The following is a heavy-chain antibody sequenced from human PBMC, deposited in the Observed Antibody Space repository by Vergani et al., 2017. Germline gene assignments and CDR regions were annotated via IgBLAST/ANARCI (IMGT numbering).Heavy chain of an antibody. CDR2: IYHSGST. D-gene: IGHD3-16*02. J-gene: IGHJ4*02. Sequence: QVQLVESGGGLVKPGGSLRLSCAASGFTFSDYYMSWIRQAPGKGLEWIGEIYHSGSTNYNPSLKSRVTISVDKSKNQFSLKLSSVTAADTAVYYCARHAITFGGVIVISYCDYWGQGTLVTVSS. CDR3: ARHAITFGGVIVISYCDY. V-gene: IGHV4-34*01. CDR1: GFTFSDYY.